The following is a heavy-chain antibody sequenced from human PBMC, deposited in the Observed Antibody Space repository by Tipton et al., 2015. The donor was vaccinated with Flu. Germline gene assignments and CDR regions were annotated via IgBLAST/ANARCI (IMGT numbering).Heavy chain of an antibody. CDR1: GFAFDDYG. J-gene: IGHJ3*01. CDR2: INWNGATT. D-gene: IGHD2-21*01. Sequence: SLRLSCVATGFAFDDYGMHWVRQTPGGRPQWVSRINWNGATTDYADSVRGRFTISRDNAKNSLYLQMDSLRDEDTAVYYCVRDAFGDGSAWGQGTIVTVSS. CDR3: VRDAFGDGSA. V-gene: IGHV3-20*04.